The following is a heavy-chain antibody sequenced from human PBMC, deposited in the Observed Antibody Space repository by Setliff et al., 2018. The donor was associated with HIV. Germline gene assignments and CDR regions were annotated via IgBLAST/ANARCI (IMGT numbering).Heavy chain of an antibody. V-gene: IGHV1-69*02. J-gene: IGHJ4*02. CDR2: IIPIIGIE. CDR1: GGTFSDYT. Sequence: GSSVKVSCKASGGTFSDYTVNWVRQAPGQGLEWMGRIIPIIGIENYAQKFQGRVTITADKSTSTAYMELNSLRSDDTAIYYCARSDCSSGYFHWGQGTLVTVSS. D-gene: IGHD3-22*01. CDR3: ARSDCSSGYFH.